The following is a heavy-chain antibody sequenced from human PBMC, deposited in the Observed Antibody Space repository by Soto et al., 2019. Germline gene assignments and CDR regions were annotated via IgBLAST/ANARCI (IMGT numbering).Heavy chain of an antibody. Sequence: SETLSLTCTVSGVSITGSYWSWIRQTPGKTLEWIGYIYHSGTTTYNPSLKSRVSISVDTSKNQFSLRLTSVIAADTAVYYCARDMHYWAGRLAGRYYSGQRTRITVSS. CDR2: IYHSGTT. CDR1: GVSITGSY. J-gene: IGHJ4*02. D-gene: IGHD3-3*02. CDR3: ARDMHYWAGRLAGRYY. V-gene: IGHV4-59*01.